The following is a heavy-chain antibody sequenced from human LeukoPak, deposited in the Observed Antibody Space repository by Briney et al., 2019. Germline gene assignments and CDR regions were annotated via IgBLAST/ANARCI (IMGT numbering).Heavy chain of an antibody. V-gene: IGHV3-74*01. CDR1: GFSFSTYW. D-gene: IGHD1-26*01. CDR3: VRGQEVWELLPDDGFDM. J-gene: IGHJ3*02. CDR2: INRGSSAT. Sequence: GGSLTLSCAASGFSFSTYWLHWLRQSPGKGLVWVSRINRGSSATRYADSVRGRFTIYGDNAENTLYLRMHSLSREHTAVYYCVRGQEVWELLPDDGFDMWGQGTKVTVAS.